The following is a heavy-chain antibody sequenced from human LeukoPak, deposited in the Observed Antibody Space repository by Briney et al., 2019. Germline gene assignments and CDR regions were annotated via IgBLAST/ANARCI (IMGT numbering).Heavy chain of an antibody. CDR1: GFTFSSYG. CDR2: IRYDGSNK. V-gene: IGHV3-30*02. CDR3: ARGSQYYDILTGYYSD. D-gene: IGHD3-9*01. J-gene: IGHJ4*02. Sequence: GGSLRLSCAASGFTFSSYGMHWVRQAPGKGLEWVAFIRYDGSNKYYADSVKGRFTISRDNSKNTLYLQMNSLRAEDTAVYYCARGSQYYDILTGYYSDWGQGTLVTVSS.